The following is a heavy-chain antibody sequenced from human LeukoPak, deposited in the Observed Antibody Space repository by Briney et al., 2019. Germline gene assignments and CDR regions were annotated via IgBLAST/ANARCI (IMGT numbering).Heavy chain of an antibody. CDR3: ASTYSSSYDYYYYYMDV. V-gene: IGHV4-59*01. Sequence: SETLSLTCTVSGGSISSYYWSWIRQPPGKGLEWIGYIYYSGSTNYNPSLKSRVTISVDTSKNQLSLKLSSVTAADTAVYYCASTYSSSYDYYYYYMDVWGKGTTVTVSS. CDR2: IYYSGST. J-gene: IGHJ6*03. CDR1: GGSISSYY. D-gene: IGHD6-6*01.